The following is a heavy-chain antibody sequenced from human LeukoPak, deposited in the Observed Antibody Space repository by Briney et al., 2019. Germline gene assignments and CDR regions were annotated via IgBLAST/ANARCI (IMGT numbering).Heavy chain of an antibody. D-gene: IGHD6-19*01. J-gene: IGHJ4*02. Sequence: PSETLSLTCTVSGGSISSYYWSWIRQSAGKGLEWIGRIYTSGSTNYNPSLKSRVTISVDKSKNQFSLKLSSVTAADTAVYYCARDRIAVAGQYFDYWGQGTLVTVSS. V-gene: IGHV4-4*07. CDR3: ARDRIAVAGQYFDY. CDR2: IYTSGST. CDR1: GGSISSYY.